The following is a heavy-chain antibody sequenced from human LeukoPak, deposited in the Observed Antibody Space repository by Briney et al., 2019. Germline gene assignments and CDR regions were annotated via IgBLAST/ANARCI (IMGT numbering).Heavy chain of an antibody. CDR2: IYPGDSDA. CDR1: GYTFTTYW. V-gene: IGHV5-51*01. J-gene: IGHJ3*02. D-gene: IGHD6-13*01. Sequence: GESLKISCQGSGYTFTTYWIAWVRQMPGKGLEWMGRIYPGDSDARYSPSFQGQVTISADTSINTAHLQWSSLKASDTAMYYCAMCSSSWSRWNAFDIWGQGTMVTGSS. CDR3: AMCSSSWSRWNAFDI.